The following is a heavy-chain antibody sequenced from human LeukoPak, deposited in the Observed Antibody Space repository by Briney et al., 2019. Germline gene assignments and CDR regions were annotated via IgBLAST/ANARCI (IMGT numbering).Heavy chain of an antibody. CDR2: INHSGST. J-gene: IGHJ5*02. Sequence: PSETLSLTCAVYGGSFSGYYWGWIRQPPGKGLEWIGEINHSGSTNYNPSLKSRVTISVDTSKNQFSMKLSSVTAADAAVYYCARVSQLYSSSSGWFDPWGQGTLVTVSS. D-gene: IGHD6-13*01. CDR1: GGSFSGYY. V-gene: IGHV4-34*01. CDR3: ARVSQLYSSSSGWFDP.